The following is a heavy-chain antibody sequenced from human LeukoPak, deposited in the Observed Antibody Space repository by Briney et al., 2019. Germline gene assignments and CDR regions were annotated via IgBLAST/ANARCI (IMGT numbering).Heavy chain of an antibody. CDR1: GGSISSGGYS. D-gene: IGHD5-18*01. V-gene: IGHV4-30-4*08. Sequence: SETLSLTCAVSGGSISSGGYSWSWIRQPPGKGLEWIGYIYYSGSTYYNPSLKSRVTISVDTSKNQFSLKLSSVTAADTAVYYCASSYDSPFDYWGQGTLVTVSS. CDR3: ASSYDSPFDY. J-gene: IGHJ4*02. CDR2: IYYSGST.